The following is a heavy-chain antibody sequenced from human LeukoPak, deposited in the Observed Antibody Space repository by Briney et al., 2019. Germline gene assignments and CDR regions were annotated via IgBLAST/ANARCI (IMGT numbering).Heavy chain of an antibody. V-gene: IGHV4-59*01. CDR2: IYYSGST. CDR3: AGTKTGYSDGSRSDY. Sequence: SETLSLTCTVSGGSISSYYWSWIRQPPGKGLEWIGYIYYSGSTNYNPSLKSRVTISVDTSKNQFSLKLSSVTAADTAVYYCAGTKTGYSDGSRSDYWGQGTLVTVSS. CDR1: GGSISSYY. D-gene: IGHD5-18*01. J-gene: IGHJ4*02.